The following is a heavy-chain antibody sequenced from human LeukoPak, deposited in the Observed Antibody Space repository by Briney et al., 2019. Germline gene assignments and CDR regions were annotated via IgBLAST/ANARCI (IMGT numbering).Heavy chain of an antibody. CDR3: ARGSGYSDSSGDFDY. Sequence: ASVKVSCKAPGYTFTSYYMHWVRQAPRQGLEWMGIINPSGGSTSYAQKFQGRVTMTRDTSTSTVYMELSSLRSEDTAVYYCARGSGYSDSSGDFDYWGQGTLVTVSS. J-gene: IGHJ4*02. V-gene: IGHV1-46*01. CDR1: GYTFTSYY. CDR2: INPSGGST. D-gene: IGHD3-22*01.